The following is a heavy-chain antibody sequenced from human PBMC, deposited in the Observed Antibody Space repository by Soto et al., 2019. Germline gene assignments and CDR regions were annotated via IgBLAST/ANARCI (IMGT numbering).Heavy chain of an antibody. CDR2: INTGNGNT. V-gene: IGHV1-3*04. Sequence: ASVKVSCKASGYIFTTYAIHWVRQAPRQGLESMGWINTGNGNTKYSQKFQARVTITRDTSATTGYMELSSLTSEDTATYYCARDVTTVTKLFDTWGKGTLLTVPS. D-gene: IGHD4-17*01. CDR1: GYIFTTYA. CDR3: ARDVTTVTKLFDT. J-gene: IGHJ5*01.